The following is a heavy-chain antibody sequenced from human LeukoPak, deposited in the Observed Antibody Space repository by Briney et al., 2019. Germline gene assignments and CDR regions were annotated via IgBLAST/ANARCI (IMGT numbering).Heavy chain of an antibody. D-gene: IGHD4-17*01. CDR2: IYTSGST. J-gene: IGHJ4*02. CDR1: GGSISSGSYY. Sequence: SETLSLTCTVSGGSISSGSYYWSWIRQPAGKGLEWIGRIYTSGSTNYNPSLKSRVTISVDTSKNQFSLKLSSVTAAVTAVYYCARAPYGDYFDYWGQGTLVTVSS. CDR3: ARAPYGDYFDY. V-gene: IGHV4-61*02.